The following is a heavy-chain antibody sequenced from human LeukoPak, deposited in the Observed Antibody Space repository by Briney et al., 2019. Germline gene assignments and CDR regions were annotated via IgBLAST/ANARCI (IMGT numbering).Heavy chain of an antibody. CDR2: ISDSGGNT. Sequence: GSLRLSCAASGFTFSSYAMSWVRQAPGKGLEWVSGISDSGGNTYYADSVKGRFTISRDNAKNSLYLQMNSLRAEDTAVYYCARQGITIFGVVILPSYYMDVWGKGTTVTVSS. D-gene: IGHD3-3*01. CDR1: GFTFSSYA. J-gene: IGHJ6*03. V-gene: IGHV3-23*01. CDR3: ARQGITIFGVVILPSYYMDV.